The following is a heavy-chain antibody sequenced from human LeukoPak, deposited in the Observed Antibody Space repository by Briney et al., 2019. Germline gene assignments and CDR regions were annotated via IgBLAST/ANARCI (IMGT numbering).Heavy chain of an antibody. D-gene: IGHD6-19*01. CDR2: ISSNGGST. Sequence: GGSLRLSCSASGFTFGSYAMHWVRQAPGKGLEYVSAISSNGGSTYYADSVKGRFTISRDNSKNTLYLQMSSLRAEDTAVYYCVKDRGAVAGTLISYYFDYWGQGTLVTVSS. CDR3: VKDRGAVAGTLISYYFDY. J-gene: IGHJ4*02. V-gene: IGHV3-64D*06. CDR1: GFTFGSYA.